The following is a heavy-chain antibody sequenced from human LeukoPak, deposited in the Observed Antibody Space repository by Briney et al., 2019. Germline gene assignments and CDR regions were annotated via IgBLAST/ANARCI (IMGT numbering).Heavy chain of an antibody. CDR1: GGSFSGLY. J-gene: IGHJ6*03. V-gene: IGHV4-34*01. CDR3: ARPMGYYYYHYIDV. CDR2: IDYSGNT. D-gene: IGHD3-10*01. Sequence: TSETLSLTCAVYGGSFSGLYWTWIRQTPGKGLEWIGEIDYSGNTNYNPSLKSRATISIDTSKNQFSLKVRSVTAADTAVYYCARPMGYYYYHYIDVWGKGTTVTVSS.